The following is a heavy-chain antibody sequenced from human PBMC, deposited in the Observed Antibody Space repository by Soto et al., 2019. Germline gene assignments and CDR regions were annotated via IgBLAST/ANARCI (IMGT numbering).Heavy chain of an antibody. CDR1: GFTFSSYA. CDR2: VSYDGSNK. CDR3: ARDSRPVVGDGYNHFDY. V-gene: IGHV3-30*04. D-gene: IGHD5-12*01. J-gene: IGHJ4*02. Sequence: GGSLRLSCAASGFTFSSYAMHWVRQAPGKGLEWVAVVSYDGSNKYYADSVKGRFTISRDNSKNTLYLQMNSLRAEDSALYYCARDSRPVVGDGYNHFDYWGQGTLVTVSS.